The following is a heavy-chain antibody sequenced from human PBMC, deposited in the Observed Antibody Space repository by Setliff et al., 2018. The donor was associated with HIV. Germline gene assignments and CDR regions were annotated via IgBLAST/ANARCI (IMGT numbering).Heavy chain of an antibody. V-gene: IGHV3-15*01. CDR1: GFTFSNAW. D-gene: IGHD1-26*01. CDR2: IRNKKNGGTT. CDR3: TTDLGSGRFSWNNN. J-gene: IGHJ4*02. Sequence: GVLRLSCAAAGFTFSNAWMTWVRQAPGKGLEWVARIRNKKNGGTTYYAAPVEGRFTISRDDSKNTLSLQMNSLKTEDTAIYYCTTDLGSGRFSWNNNWGQGTLVTVSS.